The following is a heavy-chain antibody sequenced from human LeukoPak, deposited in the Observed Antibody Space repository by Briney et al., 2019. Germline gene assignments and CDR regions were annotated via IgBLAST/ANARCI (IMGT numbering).Heavy chain of an antibody. Sequence: ASVKFSCTASGYTFTSYDINWVRQATGQGLELMGWMNPNSGNTGYAQKFQGRVTMTRNTSISTAYMELSSLRSEDTAVYYCARVGQQWLVDFDYWGQGTLVTVSS. CDR1: GYTFTSYD. J-gene: IGHJ4*02. V-gene: IGHV1-8*01. D-gene: IGHD6-19*01. CDR2: MNPNSGNT. CDR3: ARVGQQWLVDFDY.